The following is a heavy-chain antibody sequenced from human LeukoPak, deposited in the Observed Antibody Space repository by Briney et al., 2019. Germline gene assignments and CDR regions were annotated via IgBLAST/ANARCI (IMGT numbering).Heavy chain of an antibody. V-gene: IGHV1-18*01. D-gene: IGHD2-2*02. Sequence: ASVKVSCKASGYTFTSYDINWVRQATGQGLEWMGWISAYNGNTNYAQKLQGRVTMTTDTSTSTAYMELRSLRSDDTAVYYCARQYCSSTSCYTGSDYWGQGTLVTVSS. CDR3: ARQYCSSTSCYTGSDY. CDR2: ISAYNGNT. CDR1: GYTFTSYD. J-gene: IGHJ4*02.